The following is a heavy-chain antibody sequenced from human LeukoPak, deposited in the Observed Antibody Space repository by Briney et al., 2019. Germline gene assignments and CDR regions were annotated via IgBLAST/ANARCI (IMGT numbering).Heavy chain of an antibody. CDR3: ARVDYDFWSGYPYYFDY. J-gene: IGHJ4*02. V-gene: IGHV4-34*01. D-gene: IGHD3-3*01. CDR2: INHSGST. CDR1: GGSFSGYY. Sequence: SETLSLTCAVYGGSFSGYYWSWIRQPPGKGLEWIGEINHSGSTNYNPSLKSRVTISVDTSKNQFSLKLSSVTAADTAVYYCARVDYDFWSGYPYYFDYWGQGTLVTVSS.